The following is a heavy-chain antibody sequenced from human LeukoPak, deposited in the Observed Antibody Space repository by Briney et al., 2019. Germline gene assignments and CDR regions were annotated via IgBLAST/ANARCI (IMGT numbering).Heavy chain of an antibody. J-gene: IGHJ4*02. CDR1: GFTFSSYA. V-gene: IGHV3-23*01. CDR3: AKDIVVVPAAIAEDQPEFDY. D-gene: IGHD2-2*02. CDR2: ISGSGGST. Sequence: PGGSLRLSCAASGFTFSSYAMSWVRQAPGKGLEWVSAISGSGGSTYYADSVKGRFTISRDNSKNTLYLQMNSLRAEDTAVYYCAKDIVVVPAAIAEDQPEFDYWGQGTLVTVSS.